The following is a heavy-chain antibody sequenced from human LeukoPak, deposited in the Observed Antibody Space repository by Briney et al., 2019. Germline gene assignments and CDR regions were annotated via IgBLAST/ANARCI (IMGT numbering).Heavy chain of an antibody. CDR2: INRDGSDI. V-gene: IGHV3-7*01. D-gene: IGHD3-16*01. CDR1: GFTFSDFW. CDR3: VTDRNRGGSY. J-gene: IGHJ4*02. Sequence: GGSLRLSCVVSGFTFSDFWISWARQAPGKGLEWVANINRDGSDIYYVDSVKGRFTISRDNAKNSLYLHMNSLRAEDTAVYYCVTDRNRGGSYWGQGTLVTVSS.